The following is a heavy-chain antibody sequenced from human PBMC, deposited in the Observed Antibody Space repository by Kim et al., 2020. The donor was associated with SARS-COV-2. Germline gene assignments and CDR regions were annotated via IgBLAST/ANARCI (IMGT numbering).Heavy chain of an antibody. CDR2: ISGSGGST. D-gene: IGHD3-9*01. V-gene: IGHV3-23*01. J-gene: IGHJ4*02. Sequence: GGSLRLSCAASGFTFSSYAMSWVRQAPGKGLEWVSAISGSGGSTYYADSVKGRFTISRDNSKNTLYLQMNSLRAEDTAVYYCAKPKHPLTGAGGEFDYWGQGTLVTVSS. CDR1: GFTFSSYA. CDR3: AKPKHPLTGAGGEFDY.